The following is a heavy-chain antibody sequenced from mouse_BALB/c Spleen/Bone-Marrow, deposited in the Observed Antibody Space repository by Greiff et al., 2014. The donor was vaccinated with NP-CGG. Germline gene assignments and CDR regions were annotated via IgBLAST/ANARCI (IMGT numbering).Heavy chain of an antibody. CDR3: ARSGTGAFPY. D-gene: IGHD3-3*01. J-gene: IGHJ3*01. CDR2: ITTYSANA. CDR1: GYTFTDYA. Sequence: QVQLQQSGPELARPGDSVKISCKGSGYTFTDYAMHWVKQSHAKSLEWIGVITTYSANAKYNQKFKGKATMTVDKSSSTAYLELSRLTSEDADIYYCARSGTGAFPYWGQGTLVTVSS. V-gene: IGHV1-67*01.